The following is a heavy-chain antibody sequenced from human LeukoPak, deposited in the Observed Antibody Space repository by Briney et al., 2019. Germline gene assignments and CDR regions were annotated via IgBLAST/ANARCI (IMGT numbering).Heavy chain of an antibody. J-gene: IGHJ6*04. V-gene: IGHV3-48*04. Sequence: GGSLRLSCVVSGFTFSSYGMNWVRQAPGKGLEWVSYISISGSTIYYADSVKGRFTISRDNAKNSLYLQMNSLRAEDTAVYYCAELGITMIGGVWGKGTTVTISS. D-gene: IGHD3-10*02. CDR1: GFTFSSYG. CDR3: AELGITMIGGV. CDR2: ISISGSTI.